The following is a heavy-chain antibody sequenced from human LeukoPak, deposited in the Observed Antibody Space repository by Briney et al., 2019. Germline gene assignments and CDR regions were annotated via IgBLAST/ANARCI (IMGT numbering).Heavy chain of an antibody. V-gene: IGHV1-69*13. CDR1: GGTFSSYA. Sequence: SVKVSCKASGGTFSSYAISWVRQAPGQGLEWMGGIIPIFGTANYAQKFQGRVTITADESTSTAYMELSSLRSEDTAVYYCARDRSSANWFDPWGQGTLVTVSS. CDR3: ARDRSSANWFDP. CDR2: IIPIFGTA. J-gene: IGHJ5*02. D-gene: IGHD6-19*01.